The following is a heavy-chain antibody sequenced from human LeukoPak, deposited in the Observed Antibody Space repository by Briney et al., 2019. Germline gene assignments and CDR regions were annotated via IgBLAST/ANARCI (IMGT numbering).Heavy chain of an antibody. CDR1: GGSISSYY. J-gene: IGHJ4*02. CDR3: ARLAEYSSSFDY. V-gene: IGHV4-59*01. Sequence: SETLSLTCAVYGGSISSYYWSWIRQPPGKGLEWIGYIYYSGSTNYNPSLKSRVTISVDTSKNQFSLKLSSVTAADTAVYYCARLAEYSSSFDYWGQGTLVTVSS. CDR2: IYYSGST. D-gene: IGHD6-6*01.